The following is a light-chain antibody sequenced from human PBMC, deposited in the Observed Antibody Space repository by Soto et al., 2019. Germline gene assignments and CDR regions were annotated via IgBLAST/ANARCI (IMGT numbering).Light chain of an antibody. J-gene: IGKJ1*01. Sequence: DIQMTQSPSTLSASVGDRVTVTCRASQSISSWLAWYQQKPGKAPKLLIYKASTLESGVPSRFSGSGSGTDFTLTISSLQPDDFATYYCQHYNPYPCTFCQGTKGDIX. CDR3: QHYNPYPCT. V-gene: IGKV1-5*03. CDR2: KAS. CDR1: QSISSW.